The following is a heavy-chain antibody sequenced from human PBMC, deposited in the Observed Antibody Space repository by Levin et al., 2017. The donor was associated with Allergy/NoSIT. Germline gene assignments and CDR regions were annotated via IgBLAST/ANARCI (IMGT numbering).Heavy chain of an antibody. J-gene: IGHJ4*02. V-gene: IGHV1-2*02. CDR3: ATEYYYDSSGYIY. Sequence: GESLKISCKASGYTFTGYYMHWVRQAPGQGLEWMGWINPNSGGTNYAQKFQGRVTMTRDTSISTAYMELSRLRSDDTAVYYCATEYYYDSSGYIYWGQGTLVTVSS. CDR2: INPNSGGT. D-gene: IGHD3-22*01. CDR1: GYTFTGYY.